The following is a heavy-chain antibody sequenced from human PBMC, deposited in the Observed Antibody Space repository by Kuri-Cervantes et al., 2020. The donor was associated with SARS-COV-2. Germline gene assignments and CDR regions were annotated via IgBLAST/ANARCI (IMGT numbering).Heavy chain of an antibody. CDR2: ISYDGSNK. Sequence: GESLKISCAASGFTFSSYAMHWVRRAPGKGLEWVAVISYDGSNKYYADSVKGRFTISRDNSKNTLYLQMNSLRAEDTAVYYCAKGGSWDYSNYEIYYYGMDVWGQGTTVTVSS. J-gene: IGHJ6*02. CDR1: GFTFSSYA. V-gene: IGHV3-30-3*01. CDR3: AKGGSWDYSNYEIYYYGMDV. D-gene: IGHD4-11*01.